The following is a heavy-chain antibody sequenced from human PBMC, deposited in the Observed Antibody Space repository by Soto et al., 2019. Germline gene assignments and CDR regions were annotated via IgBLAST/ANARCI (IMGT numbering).Heavy chain of an antibody. J-gene: IGHJ4*02. D-gene: IGHD4-17*01. CDR2: IKAYSGNT. Sequence: QLQLVQSGPEAKKPGASVKVSCKASGYTFATSTISWLRQAPGQGPEWMGWIKAYSGNTNYAQKLQGRLTMTTDTSTSTAYMELRSLTTDDTAIYYCAIADYGDDDYWGQGTLVTVCS. CDR1: GYTFATST. CDR3: AIADYGDDDY. V-gene: IGHV1-18*01.